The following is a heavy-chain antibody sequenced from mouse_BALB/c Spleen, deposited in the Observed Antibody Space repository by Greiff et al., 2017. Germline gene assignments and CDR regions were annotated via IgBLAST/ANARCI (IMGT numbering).Heavy chain of an antibody. Sequence: EVKLMESGGGLVQPGGSRKLSCAASGFTFSSFGMHWVRQAPEKGLEWVAYISSGSSTIYYADTVKGRFTISRDNPKNTLFLQMTSLRSEDTDMYYCARYNWDRAMDDWGQGTSVTVSS. D-gene: IGHD4-1*02. CDR1: GFTFSSFG. CDR2: ISSGSSTI. J-gene: IGHJ4*01. CDR3: ARYNWDRAMDD. V-gene: IGHV5-17*02.